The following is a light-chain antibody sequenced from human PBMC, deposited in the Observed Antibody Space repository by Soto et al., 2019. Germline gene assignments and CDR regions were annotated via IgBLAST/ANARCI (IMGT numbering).Light chain of an antibody. V-gene: IGKV1-5*01. J-gene: IGKJ1*01. CDR1: QGISSW. Sequence: DIQMTQSPSTLSASVGDRVTITCRASQGISSWLAWYQQKPGKAPKLLIDDASSLESGVPSRLSVSGSGTEFTLTISSLQPDDFATYYCQQYNSYLWTFGQGTKVEIK. CDR3: QQYNSYLWT. CDR2: DAS.